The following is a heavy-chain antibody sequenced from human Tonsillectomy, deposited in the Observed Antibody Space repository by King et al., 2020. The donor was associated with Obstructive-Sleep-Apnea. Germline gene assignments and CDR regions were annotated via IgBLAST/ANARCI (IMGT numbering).Heavy chain of an antibody. Sequence: QLQESGPGLVKPSETLSLTCTVSGGSISSYYWSWIRQPPGKGLEWIGYIFWSGRTNFNPSLNSRVTMSVDTSKNQVSLKLSSVTAADTAVYYCARDRWFSGSSWFDPWAREPWSPSPQ. CDR3: ARDRWFSGSSWFDP. CDR1: GGSISSYY. CDR2: IFWSGRT. J-gene: IGHJ5*02. V-gene: IGHV4-59*01. D-gene: IGHD6-25*01.